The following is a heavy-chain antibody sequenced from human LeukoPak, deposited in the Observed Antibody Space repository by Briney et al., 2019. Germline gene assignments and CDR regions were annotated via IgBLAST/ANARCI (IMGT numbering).Heavy chain of an antibody. J-gene: IGHJ4*02. V-gene: IGHV4-39*07. D-gene: IGHD3-22*01. CDR1: GGSIRSTTYY. Sequence: SETLSLTCIVSGGSIRSTTYYWGWIRLPPGKGLEWLGCIYYSGNTYYSPSLMSRVTISVDTSKNQFSLNLSSVTAADTAVYFCARAPHFFDTSGSRYYSDYWGQGALVTVSS. CDR3: ARAPHFFDTSGSRYYSDY. CDR2: IYYSGNT.